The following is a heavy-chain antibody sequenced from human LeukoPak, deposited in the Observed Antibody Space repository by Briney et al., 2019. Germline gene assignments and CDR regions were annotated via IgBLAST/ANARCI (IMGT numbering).Heavy chain of an antibody. V-gene: IGHV3-30*02. CDR3: AKEVDVVVPAATHFDY. J-gene: IGHJ4*02. Sequence: GGSLRLSCAASGFTFSSYGMHWVRQAPGKGLEWVAFIRYDGSNKYYADSVKGRFTISRDNSKNTLYLQMNSLRAEDTAVYYCAKEVDVVVPAATHFDYWGQGTLATVSS. D-gene: IGHD2-2*01. CDR2: IRYDGSNK. CDR1: GFTFSSYG.